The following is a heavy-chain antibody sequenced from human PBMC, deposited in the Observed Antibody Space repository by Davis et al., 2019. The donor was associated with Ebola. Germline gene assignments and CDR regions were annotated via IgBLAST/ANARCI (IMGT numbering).Heavy chain of an antibody. CDR2: ISHDGGNQYYADSSNQ. CDR3: AKGGGRIDY. Sequence: PGGSLRLSCAASGFTFSSYTMHWVRQAPGKGLEWVALISHDGGNQYYADSSNQYYADSVKGRFTISRDNSKNTLYLQMNSLRAEDTAVYYCAKGGGRIDYWGQGTLVTVSS. CDR1: GFTFSSYT. V-gene: IGHV3-30*04. J-gene: IGHJ4*02. D-gene: IGHD1-26*01.